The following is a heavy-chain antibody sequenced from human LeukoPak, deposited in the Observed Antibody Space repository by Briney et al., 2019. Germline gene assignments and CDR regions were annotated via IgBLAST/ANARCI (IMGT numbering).Heavy chain of an antibody. CDR3: AKDLARGFCGGGSCYPFDY. D-gene: IGHD2-15*01. CDR1: GFTFSSYS. V-gene: IGHV3-23*01. J-gene: IGHJ4*02. Sequence: GGSLRLSCAVSGFTFSSYSMNWVRQAPGEGLEWVSTIGGGGDGTYYADSVKGRFTISRDESKNTLYLQMNSLRAEDTAIYYCAKDLARGFCGGGSCYPFDYWGQGTLVTVSS. CDR2: IGGGGDGT.